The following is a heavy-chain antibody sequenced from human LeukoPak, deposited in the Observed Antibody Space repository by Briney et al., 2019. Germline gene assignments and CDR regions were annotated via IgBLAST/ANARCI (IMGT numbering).Heavy chain of an antibody. CDR2: ISTSSSYI. J-gene: IGHJ3*02. V-gene: IGHV3-21*01. CDR3: ARGASVVAGNDNAFDI. Sequence: GGSLRLSCAASGFSFSSYSMNWVRQAPGKGLEWVSSISTSSSYIYYADSVKGRFTISRDNAKKSLYLQMNSLRADDTAVYYCARGASVVAGNDNAFDIWGQGTMVTVSS. D-gene: IGHD6-19*01. CDR1: GFSFSSYS.